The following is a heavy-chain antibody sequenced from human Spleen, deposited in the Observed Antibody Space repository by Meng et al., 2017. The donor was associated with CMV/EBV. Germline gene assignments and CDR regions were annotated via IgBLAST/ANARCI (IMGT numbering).Heavy chain of an antibody. CDR3: ARPVVPAAIFPGMDV. J-gene: IGHJ6*02. CDR2: ISSSSTYI. V-gene: IGHV3-21*06. Sequence: GGSLRLSCAASGFSLSSHKMNWVRQAPGKGLEWVSSISSSSTYIHHADSVKGRFTVSRDNAKNSLYLQMNSLKAEDTAVYYCARPVVPAAIFPGMDVWGQGTTVTVSS. D-gene: IGHD2-2*01. CDR1: GFSLSSHK.